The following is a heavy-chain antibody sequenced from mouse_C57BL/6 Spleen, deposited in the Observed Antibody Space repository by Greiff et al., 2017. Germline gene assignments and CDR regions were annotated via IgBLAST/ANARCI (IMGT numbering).Heavy chain of an antibody. Sequence: VQLQQSGAELARPGASVKLSCKASGYTFTSYGISWVKQRTGQGLEWIGEIYPRSGNTYYNEKFKGKATLTADKSSSTAYMGLRSQTSEDAAVYFWRRNYEYFDVWGTGTTVTVAS. V-gene: IGHV1-81*01. CDR2: IYPRSGNT. CDR1: GYTFTSYG. CDR3: RRNYEYFDV. J-gene: IGHJ1*03. D-gene: IGHD1-1*01.